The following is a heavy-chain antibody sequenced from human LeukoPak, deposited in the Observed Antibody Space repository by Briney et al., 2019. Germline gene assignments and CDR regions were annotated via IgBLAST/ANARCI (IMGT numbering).Heavy chain of an antibody. J-gene: IGHJ3*02. CDR1: GFTFSSYS. CDR3: ARALPSPLYSGSYADAFDI. Sequence: GGSLRLSCAASGFTFSSYSMNWVRQAPGKGLEWVSSISSSSSYIYYADSVKGRFTISRDNAKNSLYLQMNSLRAEDTAVYYCARALPSPLYSGSYADAFDIWGQGTMVTVSS. CDR2: ISSSSSYI. D-gene: IGHD1-26*01. V-gene: IGHV3-21*01.